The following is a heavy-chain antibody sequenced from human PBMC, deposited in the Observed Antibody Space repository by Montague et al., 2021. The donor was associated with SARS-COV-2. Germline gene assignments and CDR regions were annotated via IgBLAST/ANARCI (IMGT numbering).Heavy chain of an antibody. J-gene: IGHJ6*02. V-gene: IGHV4-39*01. CDR2: MYYSGST. Sequence: SETLSLTCTVSGGSISSSSYYWVWIRQPPGKGLEWIGSMYYSGSTYYKPSLKSRVTISVDTSKNQFSLKLSSVTAADTAVYACARQDDILTGYSYYGMDVWGQGTTVTVSS. D-gene: IGHD3-9*01. CDR1: GGSISSSSYY. CDR3: ARQDDILTGYSYYGMDV.